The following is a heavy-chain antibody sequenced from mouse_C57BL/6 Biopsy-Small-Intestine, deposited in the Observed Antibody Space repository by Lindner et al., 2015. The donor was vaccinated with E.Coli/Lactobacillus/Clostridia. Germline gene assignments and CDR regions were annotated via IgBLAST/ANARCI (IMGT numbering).Heavy chain of an antibody. CDR2: ISSGSSTI. D-gene: IGHD1-1*01. V-gene: IGHV5-17*01. CDR3: TTTIVATKGALDC. J-gene: IGHJ4*01. CDR1: GFTFSDYG. Sequence: VQLQESGGGLVNPGGPLKLSCAASGFTFSDYGMHWVRQVPEKGLEWVAHISSGSSTIYYADTMKGRFTISRDNAKNTLFLQMTSLRSEDTAIYYCTTTIVATKGALDCWGQGTSVTVSS.